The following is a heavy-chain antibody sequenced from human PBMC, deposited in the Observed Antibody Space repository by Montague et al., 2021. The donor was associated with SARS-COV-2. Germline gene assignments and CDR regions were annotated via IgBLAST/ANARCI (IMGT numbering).Heavy chain of an antibody. Sequence: SETLSLTCTVSGDSISNRSYYWGWIRQPPGKGLEWIGTVYYSGSTYYNASLKSRVTIYVDTSKNQFSLKLTSVTAADTAIYYCAKHYGDYSDSAFDFWGQGTMVSVSS. J-gene: IGHJ3*01. V-gene: IGHV4-39*01. D-gene: IGHD4-17*01. CDR3: AKHYGDYSDSAFDF. CDR1: GDSISNRSYY. CDR2: VYYSGST.